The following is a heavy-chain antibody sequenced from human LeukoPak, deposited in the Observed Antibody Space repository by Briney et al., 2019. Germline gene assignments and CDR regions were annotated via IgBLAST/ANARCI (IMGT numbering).Heavy chain of an antibody. CDR1: GGSISSGGYY. J-gene: IGHJ4*02. CDR2: IYYSGST. V-gene: IGHV4-31*03. Sequence: SETLSLTCTVSGGSISSGGYYRSWIRQHPGKGLEWIGYIYYSGSTYYNPSLKSRVTISVDTSKNQFSLKLSSVTAADTAVYYCARQPIRYSGSYLDYWGQGTLVTVSS. CDR3: ARQPIRYSGSYLDY. D-gene: IGHD1-26*01.